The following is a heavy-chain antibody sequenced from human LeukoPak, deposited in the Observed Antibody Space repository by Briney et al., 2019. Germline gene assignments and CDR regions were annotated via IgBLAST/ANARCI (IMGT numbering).Heavy chain of an antibody. CDR2: ISAYNGNT. J-gene: IGHJ1*01. D-gene: IGHD6-19*01. CDR3: ARDLRVAGTEGYFQH. V-gene: IGHV1-18*01. Sequence: GASVKVSCEASGYTFTSYGISWVRQAPGQGLEWMGWISAYNGNTNYAQKLQGRVTMTTDTSTSTAYMDLRSLRSDDTAVYYCARDLRVAGTEGYFQHWGQGTLVTVSS. CDR1: GYTFTSYG.